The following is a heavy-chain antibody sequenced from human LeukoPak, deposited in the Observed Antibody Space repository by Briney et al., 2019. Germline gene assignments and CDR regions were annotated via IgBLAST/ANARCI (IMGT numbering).Heavy chain of an antibody. CDR3: ARLHDSVLTRFLYYFDY. CDR2: VSYNGSP. Sequence: SETVSVTCMVCGGSLSSYYWSWIGQPPWRGVEDIGFVSYNGSPNYNPSLKGRVTMSVDTSKNQLSLKLSSVTAADTAVYYCARLHDSVLTRFLYYFDYWGQGTLVTVSS. CDR1: GGSLSSYY. D-gene: IGHD3-9*01. V-gene: IGHV4-59*01. J-gene: IGHJ4*02.